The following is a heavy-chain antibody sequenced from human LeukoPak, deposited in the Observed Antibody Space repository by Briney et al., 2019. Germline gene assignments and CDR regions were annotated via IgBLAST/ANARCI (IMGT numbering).Heavy chain of an antibody. CDR1: GYTFTGYY. CDR2: INPNSGGT. V-gene: IGHV1-2*02. D-gene: IGHD3-16*01. J-gene: IGHJ4*02. CDR3: AAGGREVTTSCGIY. Sequence: ASVKVSCKASGYTFTGYYMHWVRQAPGQRLEWMGWINPNSGGTNYAQKFQGRVTTTRDTSISTAYMELSSLRSDDTAVYYCAAGGREVTTSCGIYRGQGTLVTVSS.